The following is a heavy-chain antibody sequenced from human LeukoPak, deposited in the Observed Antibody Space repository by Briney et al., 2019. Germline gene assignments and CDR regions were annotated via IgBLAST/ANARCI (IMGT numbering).Heavy chain of an antibody. Sequence: ASVKVSCKASGYTFTSYAMNWVRQAPGQGLEWMGIINPSGGSTSYAQKFQGRVTMTRDTSTSTVYMGLSSLRSEDTAVYYCARPGIYGDYEYYFDYWGQGTLVTVSS. CDR1: GYTFTSYA. J-gene: IGHJ4*02. CDR2: INPSGGST. V-gene: IGHV1-46*01. CDR3: ARPGIYGDYEYYFDY. D-gene: IGHD4-17*01.